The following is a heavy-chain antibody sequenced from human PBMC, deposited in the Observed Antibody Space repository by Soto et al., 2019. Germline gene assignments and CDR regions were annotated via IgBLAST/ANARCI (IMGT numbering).Heavy chain of an antibody. CDR1: GFTFSSYG. CDR2: VKEDESEK. Sequence: PGGSLRLSCAASGFTFSSYGMHWVRQAPGKGLEWVANVKEDESEKFYVDSVKGRFTISRDNTWNSLYLQMNSLRAEDTAVYYCATVRNIAAAGTVYFDFWGQGTLVTVSS. CDR3: ATVRNIAAAGTVYFDF. J-gene: IGHJ4*02. D-gene: IGHD6-13*01. V-gene: IGHV3-7*01.